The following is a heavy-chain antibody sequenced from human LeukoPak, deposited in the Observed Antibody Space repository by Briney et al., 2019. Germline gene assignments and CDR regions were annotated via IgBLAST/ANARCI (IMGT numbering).Heavy chain of an antibody. Sequence: SETLSLTCAVSGGSISTTYYWGWIRQPPGKGLEWIAIIHYTGRTYYSLSLKSRVTISVDTSKNQFSLKLSSVTAAGTAVYYCARYKKGYSYGSDAFDIWGQGTMVTVSS. CDR2: IHYTGRT. CDR1: GGSISTTYY. V-gene: IGHV4-39*01. CDR3: ARYKKGYSYGSDAFDI. J-gene: IGHJ3*02. D-gene: IGHD5-18*01.